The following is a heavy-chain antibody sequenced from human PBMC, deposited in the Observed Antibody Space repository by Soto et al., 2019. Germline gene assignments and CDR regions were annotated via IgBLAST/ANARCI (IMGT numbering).Heavy chain of an antibody. CDR3: TTGGRSGEFDY. J-gene: IGHJ4*02. Sequence: EVQLVDSGGGFVKPGESLTLSCAASGAASGFSFINAWMNWVRQAPGKGLEWVGRTESRTDGGAIDYAAPVKGRFTISRDESKNQVYLHMNSLKTEDTGVYYCTTGGRSGEFDYWGQGTLVTVSS. CDR1: GFSFINAW. V-gene: IGHV3-15*07. CDR2: TESRTDGGAI. D-gene: IGHD3-3*01.